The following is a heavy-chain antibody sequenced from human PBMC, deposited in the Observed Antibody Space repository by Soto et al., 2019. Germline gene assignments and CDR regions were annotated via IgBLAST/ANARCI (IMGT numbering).Heavy chain of an antibody. V-gene: IGHV4-39*01. CDR3: ARGFTASGRDYGLDV. Sequence: QVQLQESGPGLVKPSETLSLSCVVSGGSISSSSYLWGWIRQPPGKGLEWIGTIYFNGITYYKTSLKSRVTVSVDTSESLFSLILRSVTAAETAVYYCARGFTASGRDYGLDVWGQGTTVTVSS. J-gene: IGHJ6*02. D-gene: IGHD5-18*01. CDR1: GGSISSSSYL. CDR2: IYFNGIT.